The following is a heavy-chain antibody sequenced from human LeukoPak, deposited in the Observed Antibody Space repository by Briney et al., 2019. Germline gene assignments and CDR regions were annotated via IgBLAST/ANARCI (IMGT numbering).Heavy chain of an antibody. V-gene: IGHV1-8*01. J-gene: IGHJ5*02. D-gene: IGHD6-19*01. CDR3: ARGPGNNPGWSAGMPKGWFDP. Sequence: GASVKVSCKASGYTFTSYDINWVRQATGQRLEWMGWMNPNSGNTRYAKKFQGRVTMTRNTSMSTAYMELSSLRSEDSAVYYCARGPGNNPGWSAGMPKGWFDPWGQGTLVTVSS. CDR2: MNPNSGNT. CDR1: GYTFTSYD.